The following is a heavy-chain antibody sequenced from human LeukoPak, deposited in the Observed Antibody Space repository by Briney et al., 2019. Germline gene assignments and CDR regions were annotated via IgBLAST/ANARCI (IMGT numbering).Heavy chain of an antibody. V-gene: IGHV4-34*01. Sequence: SETLSLTCAVYGGSFSGYYWSWIRQPPGKGLEWIGEINHSGSTNYNPSLKSRVTISVDTSKNQFSLKLSSVTAADTAVYYCARESGYCSGDRCYDTRYFDYWGQGTLVTVSS. CDR1: GGSFSGYY. D-gene: IGHD2-15*01. CDR2: INHSGST. J-gene: IGHJ4*02. CDR3: ARESGYCSGDRCYDTRYFDY.